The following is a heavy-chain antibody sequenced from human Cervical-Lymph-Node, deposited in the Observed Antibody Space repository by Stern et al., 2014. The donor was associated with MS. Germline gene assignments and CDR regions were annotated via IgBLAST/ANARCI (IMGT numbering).Heavy chain of an antibody. CDR1: GGSISRSTYY. D-gene: IGHD1-26*01. V-gene: IGHV4-39*02. CDR2: IYYTGSN. Sequence: QLQLQESGPGLVKPSETLSLTCTVSGGSISRSTYYWGWLRQPPGKGLEWIGNIYYTGSNFYHPYLKSRVTISVGTSSNHFSPKLSPVTAADTAVYYCARLSGVVDFWGQGALVTVSS. J-gene: IGHJ4*02. CDR3: ARLSGVVDF.